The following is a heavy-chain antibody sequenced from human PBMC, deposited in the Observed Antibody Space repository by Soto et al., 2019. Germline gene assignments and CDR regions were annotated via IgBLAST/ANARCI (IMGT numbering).Heavy chain of an antibody. V-gene: IGHV3-21*01. D-gene: IGHD6-19*01. CDR3: ARDVVRVTYSSGWGYHYYYYGMDV. Sequence: GGSLRLSCAASGFTFSSYSMNWVRQAPGKGLEWVSSISSSSSYIYYADSVKGRFTISRDNAKNSLYLQMNSLRAEDTAVYYCARDVVRVTYSSGWGYHYYYYGMDVWGQGTTVTVSS. CDR1: GFTFSSYS. J-gene: IGHJ6*02. CDR2: ISSSSSYI.